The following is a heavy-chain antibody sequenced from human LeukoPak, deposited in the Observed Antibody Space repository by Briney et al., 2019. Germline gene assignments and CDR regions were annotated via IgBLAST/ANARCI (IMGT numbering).Heavy chain of an antibody. CDR2: ISTSGST. CDR1: GDSISGFY. Sequence: PSETLSLTCTVSGDSISGFYWSWIRQPAGKGLQWIGRISTSGSTNYNPSLKSRVTISVDTSKNQFSLKLSSVTAADTAVCYCAAKYCSSTSCSDEPGPNPVVVVAATNRFDYWGQGTPVTVSS. V-gene: IGHV4-4*07. J-gene: IGHJ4*02. CDR3: AAKYCSSTSCSDEPGPNPVVVVAATNRFDY. D-gene: IGHD2-2*01.